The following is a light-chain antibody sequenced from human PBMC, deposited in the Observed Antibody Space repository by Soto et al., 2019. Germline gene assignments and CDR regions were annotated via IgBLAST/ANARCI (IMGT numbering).Light chain of an antibody. V-gene: IGLV7-43*01. CDR2: STS. CDR1: TGAVTSDSY. Sequence: QAVVTQEPSLTVSPGGTVTLTCASSTGAVTSDSYPHWFQQKPEQPPRALIFSTSNSHSWTPARFSGSLLGGKAALTLSGVQPGDEADYYCLVYYDNAWVFGGGTKLTVL. J-gene: IGLJ3*02. CDR3: LVYYDNAWV.